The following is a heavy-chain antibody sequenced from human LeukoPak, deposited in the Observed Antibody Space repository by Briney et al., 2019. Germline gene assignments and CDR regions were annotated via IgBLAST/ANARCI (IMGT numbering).Heavy chain of an antibody. D-gene: IGHD4-17*01. V-gene: IGHV3-66*01. CDR3: ARVDYGDYGFDY. CDR1: GFTFRSYS. Sequence: GGSLRLSCAASGFTFRSYSMNWVRQAPGKGLEWVSVIYSGGSTYYADSVKGRFTISRDNSKNTLYLQMNSLRAEDTAVYYCARVDYGDYGFDYWGQGTLVTVSS. CDR2: IYSGGST. J-gene: IGHJ4*02.